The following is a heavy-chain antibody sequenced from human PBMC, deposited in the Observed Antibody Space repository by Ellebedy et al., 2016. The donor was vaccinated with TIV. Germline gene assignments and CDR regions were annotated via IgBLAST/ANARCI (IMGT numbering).Heavy chain of an antibody. CDR1: GFTFSNYG. D-gene: IGHD1-26*01. Sequence: GESLKISCAASGFTFSNYGITWVRQAPGKGLEWISAITNSGTSTYYADSVKGRFTISRHNSKNTLYLQVDRLRAEDTAIYYCASDPWGVGPAFDIWGQGTMVTVSS. CDR2: ITNSGTST. V-gene: IGHV3-23*01. J-gene: IGHJ3*02. CDR3: ASDPWGVGPAFDI.